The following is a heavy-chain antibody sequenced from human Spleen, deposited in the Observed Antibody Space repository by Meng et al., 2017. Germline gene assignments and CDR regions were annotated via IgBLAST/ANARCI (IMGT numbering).Heavy chain of an antibody. CDR1: GYTFGSYG. D-gene: IGHD2-15*01. Sequence: QVQLVQSGGEVKKPGASVRVSCKASGYTFGSYGICWVRQAPGQGLEWMGWFVNYVDTYPAPKFQGRVTMTTGTHTNTAFMELRSLTSDDTAVYYCASGTPGRSYCDYWGQGTLVTVSS. V-gene: IGHV1-18*01. CDR3: ASGTPGRSYCDY. J-gene: IGHJ4*02. CDR2: FVNYVDT.